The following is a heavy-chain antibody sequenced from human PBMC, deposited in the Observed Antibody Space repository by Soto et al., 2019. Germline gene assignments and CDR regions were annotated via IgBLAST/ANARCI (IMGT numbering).Heavy chain of an antibody. CDR2: ISSSSSYI. V-gene: IGHV3-21*01. D-gene: IGHD1-1*01. Sequence: KSVGSLRLSCAASGFTFSSYSMNWVRQAPGKGLEWVSSISSSSSYIYYADSVKGRFTISRDNAKNSLYLQMNSLRAEDTAVYYCARDSNGTTRDYYYYGMDVWGQGTTVTV. J-gene: IGHJ6*02. CDR1: GFTFSSYS. CDR3: ARDSNGTTRDYYYYGMDV.